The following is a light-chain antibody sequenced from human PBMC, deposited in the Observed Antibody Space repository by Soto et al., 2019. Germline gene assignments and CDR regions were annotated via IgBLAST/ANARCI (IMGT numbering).Light chain of an antibody. CDR3: QQRSNWPPRIT. Sequence: EILLTQSPATLSLSPGERATLSCRASQSVSTFLAWYQQKPGQAPRLLIYDASNRATGIPARFGGSESGTDLTLTISSLEPEDFAVYYCQQRSNWPPRITFGQGTRLDI. CDR1: QSVSTF. CDR2: DAS. J-gene: IGKJ5*01. V-gene: IGKV3-11*01.